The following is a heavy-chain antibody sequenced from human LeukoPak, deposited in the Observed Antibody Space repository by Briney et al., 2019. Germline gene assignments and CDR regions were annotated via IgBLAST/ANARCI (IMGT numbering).Heavy chain of an antibody. Sequence: SETLSLTCTVSGGSISSSSYYWGWIRQPPGKGLEWIGCIYYSGSTYYNPSRKSRVTISVDTSKNQFSLKLSYVTAAATAVYYCARHSAGGGYYMDVWGKGTTVTVSS. CDR2: IYYSGST. CDR3: ARHSAGGGYYMDV. J-gene: IGHJ6*03. CDR1: GGSISSSSYY. D-gene: IGHD3-10*01. V-gene: IGHV4-39*01.